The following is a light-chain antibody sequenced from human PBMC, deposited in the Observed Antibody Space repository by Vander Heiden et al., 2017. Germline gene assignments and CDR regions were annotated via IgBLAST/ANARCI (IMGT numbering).Light chain of an antibody. V-gene: IGKV1-5*03. J-gene: IGKJ1*01. CDR2: KAS. CDR1: QSISSW. Sequence: IQMTPSPSTLSASVGDRVTITCRASQSISSWLAWYQQKPGKAPKLLIYKASSLESGVPSRFSGSGSGTEFTLTISSLQPDDFATYYCRQDNSYPWTFGQGTKVEIK. CDR3: RQDNSYPWT.